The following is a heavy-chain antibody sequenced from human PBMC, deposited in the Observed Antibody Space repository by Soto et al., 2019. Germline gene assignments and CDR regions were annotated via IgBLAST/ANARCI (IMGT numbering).Heavy chain of an antibody. V-gene: IGHV1-2*02. CDR3: ARPPGYISDWYYFDL. Sequence: GASVKVSCKASGYTFIDYYMHWVRQAPGQGFEWLGRISPKSGATNYAQKFQGRVTMTWDTSLNTAYMELSSLISVDTAVYYCARPPGYISDWYYFDLWGQGTLVTVSS. D-gene: IGHD3-9*01. CDR2: ISPKSGAT. CDR1: GYTFIDYY. J-gene: IGHJ4*02.